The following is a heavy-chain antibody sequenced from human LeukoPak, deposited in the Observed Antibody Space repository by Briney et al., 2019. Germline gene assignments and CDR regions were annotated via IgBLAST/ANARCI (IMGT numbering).Heavy chain of an antibody. Sequence: QPGGSLRLSCEVSGFTFSSHWMHWVRQAPGKGLVWVSRINHDGSDTIYADSVKGRFTISRDNAKNTVYLQMNSLRAEDTAVYYCARDLGRSGYYTVDAFDLWGQGTLVTVSS. CDR2: INHDGSDT. CDR3: ARDLGRSGYYTVDAFDL. CDR1: GFTFSSHW. V-gene: IGHV3-74*01. J-gene: IGHJ3*01. D-gene: IGHD3-22*01.